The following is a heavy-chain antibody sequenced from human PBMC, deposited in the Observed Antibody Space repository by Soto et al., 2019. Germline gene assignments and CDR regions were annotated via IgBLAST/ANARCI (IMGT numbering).Heavy chain of an antibody. V-gene: IGHV3-21*01. CDR3: ARECIAAALVY. CDR1: GFTFSSYS. D-gene: IGHD6-13*01. Sequence: EVQLVESGGGLVKPGGSLRLSCAASGFTFSSYSMNWVRQAPGKGLEWVSSISSSSSYIYYADSVKGRFTIPRDNAKNSLYLQVNRLRAEDTAVYYCARECIAAALVYWGQGTLVTVSS. J-gene: IGHJ4*02. CDR2: ISSSSSYI.